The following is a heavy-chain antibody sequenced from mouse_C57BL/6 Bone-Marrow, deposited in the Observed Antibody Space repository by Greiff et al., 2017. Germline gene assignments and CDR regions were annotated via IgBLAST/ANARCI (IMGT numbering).Heavy chain of an antibody. V-gene: IGHV1-61*01. J-gene: IGHJ4*01. Sequence: QVQLQQPGAELVRPGSSVKLSCKASGYTFTSYWMDWVKQRPGQGLEWIGNIYPSDSETHYNQKFKDQATLTVDKSSSTAYMQLSSLTSEDSAVYYCARGTTEVSRYAMDYWGQGTSVTVSS. CDR1: GYTFTSYW. D-gene: IGHD2-10*02. CDR2: IYPSDSET. CDR3: ARGTTEVSRYAMDY.